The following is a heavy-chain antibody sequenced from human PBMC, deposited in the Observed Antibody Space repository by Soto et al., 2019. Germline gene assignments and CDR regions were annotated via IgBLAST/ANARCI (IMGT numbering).Heavy chain of an antibody. CDR3: ATDRPVRAFDI. V-gene: IGHV1-3*01. D-gene: IGHD6-6*01. J-gene: IGHJ3*02. CDR1: GYTFTSYA. CDR2: INAGNGNT. Sequence: GASVKVCCKASGYTFTSYAMHWVRQAPGQRLEWMGWINAGNGNTKYSQKFQGRVTITRDTSASTAYMELSSLRSEDTAVYYCATDRPVRAFDIWGQGTMVTVSS.